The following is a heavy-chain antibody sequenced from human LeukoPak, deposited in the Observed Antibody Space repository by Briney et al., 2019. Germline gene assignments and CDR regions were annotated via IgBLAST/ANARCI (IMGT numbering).Heavy chain of an antibody. CDR2: INSDGSST. V-gene: IGHV3-74*01. Sequence: GGSLRLSCAASGFTLSSYWMHWVRQAPGKGLVWVSRINSDGSSTSYADSVKGRFTISRDGAKNMLYLQMNSLRAEDTAVYYCATSEARSNGWYVYWGQGTLVTVSS. D-gene: IGHD6-19*01. CDR3: ATSEARSNGWYVY. J-gene: IGHJ4*02. CDR1: GFTLSSYW.